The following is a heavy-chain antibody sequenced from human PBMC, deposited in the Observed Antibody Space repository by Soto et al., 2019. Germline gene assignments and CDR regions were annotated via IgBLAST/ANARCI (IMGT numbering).Heavy chain of an antibody. CDR1: GFSFRNYA. CDR3: AKEMCIGRPYDY. CDR2: ISDTSSHT. Sequence: VQLLQSGGGLVQPAGSLRLSCAASGFSFRNYALSWVRLAPGKGLEWVSAISDTSSHTYYADSVKGRFTISRDNSKNTLFLQMDSLRSEDTAVYYCAKEMCIGRPYDYWGQGTLVTVFS. V-gene: IGHV3-23*01. D-gene: IGHD3-3*02. J-gene: IGHJ4*02.